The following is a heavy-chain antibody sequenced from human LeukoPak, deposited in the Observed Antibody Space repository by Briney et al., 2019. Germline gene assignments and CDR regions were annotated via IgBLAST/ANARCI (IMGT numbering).Heavy chain of an antibody. CDR3: AKWGDFDILTGYYVSDF. D-gene: IGHD3-9*01. CDR1: GFTFSNYA. CDR2: VTGSGGST. V-gene: IGHV3-23*01. J-gene: IGHJ4*02. Sequence: GASLRLSCVASGFTFSNYAMSWVRQAPGKRLEWVSAVTGSGGSTYYADSVKGRFTISRDNSRNTLFLQMNSLTAEYTAVYYCAKWGDFDILTGYYVSDFWGQGTLVTVSS.